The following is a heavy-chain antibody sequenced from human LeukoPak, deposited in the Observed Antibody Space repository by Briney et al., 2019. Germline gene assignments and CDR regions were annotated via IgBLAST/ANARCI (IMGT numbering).Heavy chain of an antibody. Sequence: SGTLSLTCAVSGGSISSSNWWSWVRQPPGKGLEWIGEIYHGGSTNYNPSLKSRVTISVDKSKNQFSLKLSSVTAADTAVYYCARDSKVRFLEWFMDVWGKGTTVTVSS. V-gene: IGHV4-4*02. CDR2: IYHGGST. D-gene: IGHD3-3*01. CDR3: ARDSKVRFLEWFMDV. J-gene: IGHJ6*03. CDR1: GGSISSSNW.